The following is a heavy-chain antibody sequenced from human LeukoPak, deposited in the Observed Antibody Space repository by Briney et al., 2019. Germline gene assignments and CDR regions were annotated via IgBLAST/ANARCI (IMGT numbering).Heavy chain of an antibody. V-gene: IGHV3-43*02. CDR2: ISGDGGST. CDR1: GFTFDDYA. Sequence: TGGSLRLSCAASGFTFDDYAMHWVRQAPGKGLEWVSLISGDGGSTYYADSVKGRFTISRENSKNSLYLQMNSLRTEDTALYYCARPVPAADYFVYWGQGTLVTVSS. J-gene: IGHJ4*02. CDR3: ARPVPAADYFVY. D-gene: IGHD2-2*01.